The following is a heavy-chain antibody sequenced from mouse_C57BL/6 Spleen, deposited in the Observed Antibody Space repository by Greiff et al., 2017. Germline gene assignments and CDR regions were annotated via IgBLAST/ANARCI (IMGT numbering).Heavy chain of an antibody. D-gene: IGHD2-5*01. CDR2: IYPRSCNT. CDR1: GYTFTSYG. V-gene: IGHV1-81*01. J-gene: IGHJ2*01. CDR3: ARGVYYSNYENYFDY. Sequence: VQLQQSGAELARPGASVKLSCKASGYTFTSYGISWVKQRTGQGLEWIGEIYPRSCNTYYNENFKGKATLTADKSSSTAYMELRSLTSEDSAVYFCARGVYYSNYENYFDYWGQGTTLTVSS.